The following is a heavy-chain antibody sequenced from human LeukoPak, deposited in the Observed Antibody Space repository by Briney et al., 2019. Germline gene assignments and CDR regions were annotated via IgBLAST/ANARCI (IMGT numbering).Heavy chain of an antibody. Sequence: SETLSLTCNVSGGSIGSSNYYWGWIRQPPGRGLEWIGSIYYSGSTFYNPSLKSRVTISVDTSKNQFSLKLSSVTAADTAVYYCARQRWDDFWSGNWGGTYYMDVWGKGTTVTVSS. CDR1: GGSIGSSNYY. CDR3: ARQRWDDFWSGNWGGTYYMDV. D-gene: IGHD3-3*01. J-gene: IGHJ6*03. CDR2: IYYSGST. V-gene: IGHV4-39*01.